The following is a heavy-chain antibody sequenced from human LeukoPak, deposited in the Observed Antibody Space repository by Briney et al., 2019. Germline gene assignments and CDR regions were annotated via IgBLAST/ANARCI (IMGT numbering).Heavy chain of an antibody. V-gene: IGHV4-4*02. J-gene: IGHJ4*02. CDR3: ARVDDYSNYGAVGYFDY. D-gene: IGHD4-11*01. CDR1: GGSISRSNW. CDR2: IYHSGST. Sequence: SETLSLTCAVSGGSISRSNWWSWVRQPPGKGLEWIGEIYHSGSTHYNPYLKSRVTISIDKSKNQFSLRLSSVTVADTAVYYCARVDDYSNYGAVGYFDYWGQGTLVTVSS.